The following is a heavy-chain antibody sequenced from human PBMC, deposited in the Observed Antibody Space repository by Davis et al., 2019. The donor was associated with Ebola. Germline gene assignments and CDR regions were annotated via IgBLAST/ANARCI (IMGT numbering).Heavy chain of an antibody. D-gene: IGHD2-21*02. J-gene: IGHJ4*02. V-gene: IGHV3-43*02. Sequence: GGSLRLSCAASGFTFDNYAMHWVRHVPGKGLECVSLISGDGTLTYYADSVKGRFTISRDSSKNSLYLQMNSLRSEDTALYYCGKADCGSDYRVVDFWGQGTLVTVSA. CDR3: GKADCGSDYRVVDF. CDR1: GFTFDNYA. CDR2: ISGDGTLT.